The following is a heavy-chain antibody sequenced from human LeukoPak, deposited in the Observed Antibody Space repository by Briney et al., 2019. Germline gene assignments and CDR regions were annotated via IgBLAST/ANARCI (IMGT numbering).Heavy chain of an antibody. CDR3: ARSRDGYNSYWFDP. V-gene: IGHV4-59*01. CDR1: GGSISGYY. J-gene: IGHJ5*02. Sequence: SETLSLTCTVSGGSISGYYWSWVRQPPGKGLEWIGYVYYSGSSNYNSSLKSRDTISVDTSKNQFSLKLNSVTAADTAFYYCARSRDGYNSYWFDPWGQGTLVTVSS. CDR2: VYYSGSS. D-gene: IGHD5-24*01.